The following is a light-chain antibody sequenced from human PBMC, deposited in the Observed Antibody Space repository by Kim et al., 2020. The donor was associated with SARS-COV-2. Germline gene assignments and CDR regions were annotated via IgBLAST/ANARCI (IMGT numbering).Light chain of an antibody. V-gene: IGLV3-1*01. CDR2: QDT. CDR1: KLGDKY. J-gene: IGLJ2*01. Sequence: SSELTQPPSVSVSPGQTASITCSGDKLGDKYACWYQQKQGQSPVLVIYQDTKRPSGIPERFSGSNSGNTATLIISGTQAMDEADYYCQTWESITVV. CDR3: QTWESITVV.